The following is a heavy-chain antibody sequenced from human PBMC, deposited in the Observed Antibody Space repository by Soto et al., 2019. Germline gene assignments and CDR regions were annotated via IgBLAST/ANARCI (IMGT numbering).Heavy chain of an antibody. V-gene: IGHV3-9*02. CDR3: AKYMTWGGMTTIHYMDA. D-gene: IGHD4-17*01. CDR2: LSSNSDTI. CDR1: GFTADDYA. J-gene: IGHJ5*02. Sequence: EVQLVESGGGLVPPGRSLRLSCVASGFTADDYAWHCVRQAPGKGLEWVSGLSSNSDTIHDADSVKGRFTISRDNAKDSLLLQVNSIRPENAPVYYCAKYMTWGGMTTIHYMDAWGQGTLVTVSS.